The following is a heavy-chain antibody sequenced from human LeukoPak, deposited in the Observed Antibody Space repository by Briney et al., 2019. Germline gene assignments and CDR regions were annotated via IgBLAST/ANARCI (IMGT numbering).Heavy chain of an antibody. CDR1: GGSISSGDYY. V-gene: IGHV4-30-4*08. CDR3: ARDRSSTTGGLFDY. Sequence: SETLSLTCTVSGGSISSGDYYWSWIRQPPGKGLEWIGYIYYSGSTYYNPSLKSRVTISVDTSKNQFSLKLSSVTAADTAVYYCARDRSSTTGGLFDYWDQGTLVTVSS. CDR2: IYYSGST. J-gene: IGHJ4*02. D-gene: IGHD2-2*01.